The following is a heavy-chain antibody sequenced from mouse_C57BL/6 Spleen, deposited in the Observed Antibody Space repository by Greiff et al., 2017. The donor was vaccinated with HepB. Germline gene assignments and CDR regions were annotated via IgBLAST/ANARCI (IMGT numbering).Heavy chain of an antibody. CDR3: ARAGVLGAMDY. Sequence: QVQLQQSGAELVRPGASVKLSCKASGYTFTSYGISWVKQRPGQGLEWIGKIHPRSGNTYYNEKFKGKATLTVDKSSSTAYMELSSLTSEDSAVYFGARAGVLGAMDYWGQGTSLTVSS. CDR2: IHPRSGNT. D-gene: IGHD4-1*01. J-gene: IGHJ4*01. CDR1: GYTFTSYG. V-gene: IGHV1-81*01.